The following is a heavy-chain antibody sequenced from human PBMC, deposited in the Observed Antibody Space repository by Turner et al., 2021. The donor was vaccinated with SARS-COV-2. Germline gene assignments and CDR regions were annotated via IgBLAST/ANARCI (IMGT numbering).Heavy chain of an antibody. CDR3: ARAGRVDGFYGGLHY. Sequence: QVQLVQSGEEVKEPGSTVKVSCKASGGTFSSYGISWVRQAPRQGLEWLGGVVPMMRSTKYAQRFQGRVTITADESTSTVQMELSNLRSEDTAVYFCARAGRVDGFYGGLHYWGRGTLVTVSS. CDR1: GGTFSSYG. CDR2: VVPMMRST. J-gene: IGHJ4*02. D-gene: IGHD2-8*02. V-gene: IGHV1-69*01.